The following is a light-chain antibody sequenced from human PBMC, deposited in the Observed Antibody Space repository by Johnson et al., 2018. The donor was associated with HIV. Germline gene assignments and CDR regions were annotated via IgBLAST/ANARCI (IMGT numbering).Light chain of an antibody. V-gene: IGLV1-51*01. CDR2: ANN. Sequence: QAVLTQRPSVSAAPGQKVTISCSGSSSNIANIYVSWYQQLPGTAPKLLIYANNKRPSGIPDRFSGSKSGTSATLGITGLQTGDEADYYCGTWDSSLSSSYVFGTCTKVTVL. CDR3: GTWDSSLSSSYV. CDR1: SSNIANIY. J-gene: IGLJ1*01.